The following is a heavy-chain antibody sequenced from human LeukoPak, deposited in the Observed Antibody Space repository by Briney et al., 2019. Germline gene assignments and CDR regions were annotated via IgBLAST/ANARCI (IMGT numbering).Heavy chain of an antibody. J-gene: IGHJ6*04. CDR1: GYSISSGYY. CDR2: IYHSGST. Sequence: SETLSLTCAVSGYSISSGYYWGWIRPPPGKGLEWIGSIYHSGSTYYNPSLKSRVTISVDTSKNQFSLKLSSVTAADTAVYYCARHYCSSTSCYAGDSDYYYGMDVWGKGTTVTVSS. CDR3: ARHYCSSTSCYAGDSDYYYGMDV. D-gene: IGHD2-2*01. V-gene: IGHV4-38-2*01.